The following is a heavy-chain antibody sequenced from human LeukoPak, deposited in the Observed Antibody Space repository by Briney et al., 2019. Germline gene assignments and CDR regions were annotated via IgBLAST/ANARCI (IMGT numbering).Heavy chain of an antibody. Sequence: SETLSLTCTVSGGSISSSSYYWGWIRQPPGKGLEWIGSIYYSGSTYYNPSLKSRVTISVDTSKNQFSLKLSSVTAADTAVYYCARDIVVVVAATPHNWFDPWGQGTLVTVSS. CDR2: IYYSGST. J-gene: IGHJ5*02. CDR3: ARDIVVVVAATPHNWFDP. V-gene: IGHV4-39*02. CDR1: GGSISSSSYY. D-gene: IGHD2-15*01.